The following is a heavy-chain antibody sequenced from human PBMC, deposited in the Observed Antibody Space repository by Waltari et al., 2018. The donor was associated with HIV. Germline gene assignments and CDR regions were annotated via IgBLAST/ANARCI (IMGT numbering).Heavy chain of an antibody. D-gene: IGHD3-10*01. CDR3: ARELITVVRGVSKRVFDY. CDR1: GGSVTSGSDS. Sequence: QVQLQESGPGLVKPSETLSLTCTVSGGSVTSGSDSWSWIRQPPGKGLDWIGYIYYTGSTNYNPSLKGRVTISVDTSKNLFSLKLSSVTAADTAVYYCARELITVVRGVSKRVFDYWGQGTLVTVSS. V-gene: IGHV4-61*01. CDR2: IYYTGST. J-gene: IGHJ4*02.